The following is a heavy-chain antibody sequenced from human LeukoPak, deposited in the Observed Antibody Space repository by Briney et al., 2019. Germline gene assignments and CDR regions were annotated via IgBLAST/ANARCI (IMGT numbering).Heavy chain of an antibody. J-gene: IGHJ4*02. V-gene: IGHV3-23*01. CDR3: AKGAGNYGGNSRRDFDY. CDR2: ISGSGGTT. CDR1: GFTFSSYA. Sequence: GGSLRLSCAASGFTFSSYAMSWVRQAPGKGLEWVSAISGSGGTTYYADSVKGRSTISRDNSKNTLYLQMNSLSAEDTAVYYCAKGAGNYGGNSRRDFDYWGQGTLVTVSS. D-gene: IGHD4-23*01.